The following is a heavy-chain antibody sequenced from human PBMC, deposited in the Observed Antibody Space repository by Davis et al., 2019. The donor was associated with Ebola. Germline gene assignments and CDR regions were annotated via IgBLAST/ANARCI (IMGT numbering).Heavy chain of an antibody. CDR2: IGNTNDNR. V-gene: IGHV1-18*01. CDR1: GGTFSDYA. Sequence: ASVKVSCKASGGTFSDYAISWVRQAPGQGLEWMGWIGNTNDNRKYAQKFQDRITMTTDTSATTAYMELRSLKSDDTAVYYCAKDEVGGLVIGFDLWGQGTLVTVSS. CDR3: AKDEVGGLVIGFDL. J-gene: IGHJ4*02. D-gene: IGHD3/OR15-3a*01.